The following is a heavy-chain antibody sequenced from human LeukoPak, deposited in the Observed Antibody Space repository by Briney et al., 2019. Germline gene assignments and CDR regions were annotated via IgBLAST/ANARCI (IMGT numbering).Heavy chain of an antibody. CDR1: GFTFSSYG. CDR3: ARASWWERSQEDAFDI. CDR2: IRYDGSNK. V-gene: IGHV3-30*02. J-gene: IGHJ3*02. D-gene: IGHD2-15*01. Sequence: PGGSLRLSCAASGFTFSSYGMHWVRQAPGKGLEWVAFIRYDGSNKYYADSVKGRFTISRDNSKNTLYLQMNSLRAEDTAVYYCARASWWERSQEDAFDIWGQGTMVTVSS.